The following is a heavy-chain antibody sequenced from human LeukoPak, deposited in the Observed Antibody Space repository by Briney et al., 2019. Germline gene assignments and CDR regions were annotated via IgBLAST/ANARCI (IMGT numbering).Heavy chain of an antibody. CDR3: ARGGTGYIDY. Sequence: PSQTLSLTCTVSGGSISSGDNYWSWIRQPPGKGLEWIGYIYYSGSTYYNPSLKSRVTISVDTSKNQFSLRLTSVTAADTAVYYCARGGTGYIDYWGQGTLVTVSS. CDR2: IYYSGST. J-gene: IGHJ4*02. V-gene: IGHV4-30-4*01. CDR1: GGSISSGDNY. D-gene: IGHD6-25*01.